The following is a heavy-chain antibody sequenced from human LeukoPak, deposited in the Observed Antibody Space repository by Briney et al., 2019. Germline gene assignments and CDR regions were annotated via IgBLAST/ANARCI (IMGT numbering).Heavy chain of an antibody. CDR1: GFTFSGYG. Sequence: GRSLRLSCAASGFTFSGYGMHWVRQAPGKGLEWVAVIWYDGSNKYYADSVKGRFTISRDNSKNTLYLQMNSLRAEDTAVYYCAIDMTQGGSLDLWGQGTLVTVSS. D-gene: IGHD3-16*01. CDR3: AIDMTQGGSLDL. CDR2: IWYDGSNK. J-gene: IGHJ5*02. V-gene: IGHV3-33*01.